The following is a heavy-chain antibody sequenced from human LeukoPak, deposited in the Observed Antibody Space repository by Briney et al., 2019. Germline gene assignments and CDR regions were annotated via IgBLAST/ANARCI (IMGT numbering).Heavy chain of an antibody. CDR2: IYWDDDK. Sequence: SGPTLVKPPQTLTLTCTFSGFSLSKSGVGVGWIRQPPGKALEWLALIYWDDDKRYSPSLKSRLTITKDTSKSQVDLTMTNMDPVDTATYYCAHPQANPGFDYWGQGTLVTVSS. V-gene: IGHV2-5*02. J-gene: IGHJ4*02. CDR3: AHPQANPGFDY. CDR1: GFSLSKSGVG.